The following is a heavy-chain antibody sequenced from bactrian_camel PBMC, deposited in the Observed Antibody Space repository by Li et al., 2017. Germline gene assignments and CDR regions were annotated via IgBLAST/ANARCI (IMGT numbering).Heavy chain of an antibody. CDR1: GLTDSHNC. D-gene: IGHD5*01. CDR3: AADQGSFPMGWVQCNF. Sequence: QVQLVESGGGSVQAGGSLRLSCAASGLTDSHNCMGWFRQAPGKEREAVAAIARVDTGGTYYADSVQGRFTISEDNAKNSIYLQMSSLKTEDTAVYYCAADQGSFPMGWVQCNFWGQGTQVTVS. J-gene: IGHJ4*01. V-gene: IGHV3-3*01. CDR2: IARVDTGGT.